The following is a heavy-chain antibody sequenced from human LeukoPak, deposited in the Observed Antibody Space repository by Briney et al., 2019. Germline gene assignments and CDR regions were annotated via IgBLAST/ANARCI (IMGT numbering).Heavy chain of an antibody. D-gene: IGHD3-22*01. Sequence: ASVKVSCKASGYTFTSYGISWERQAPGQGLEWMGWISAYNGNTNYAQKLQGRVTMTTDTSTSTAYMELRSLRSDDTAVYYCARMYYYDSSGYYGLDPWGQGTLVTVSS. V-gene: IGHV1-18*01. J-gene: IGHJ5*02. CDR3: ARMYYYDSSGYYGLDP. CDR2: ISAYNGNT. CDR1: GYTFTSYG.